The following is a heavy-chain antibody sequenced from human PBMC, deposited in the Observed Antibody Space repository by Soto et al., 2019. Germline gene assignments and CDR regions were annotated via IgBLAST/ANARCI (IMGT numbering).Heavy chain of an antibody. J-gene: IGHJ5*02. CDR3: ARIPVDTYMINWFDP. Sequence: SETLSLTCTVSGGSVSSGDYYWSWIRQPPGKGLEWIGYIYYSGSTNYNPSLKSRVSISLDTSRNQFSLRLTSVTAADTAVYYCARIPVDTYMINWFDPWGQGTLVTVSS. CDR2: IYYSGST. D-gene: IGHD5-18*01. CDR1: GGSVSSGDYY. V-gene: IGHV4-61*08.